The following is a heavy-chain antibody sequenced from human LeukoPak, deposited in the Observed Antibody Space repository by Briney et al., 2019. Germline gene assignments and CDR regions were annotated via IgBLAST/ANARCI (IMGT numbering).Heavy chain of an antibody. J-gene: IGHJ4*02. V-gene: IGHV3-64*01. CDR2: ISSNGGST. CDR1: GFTFSSYA. Sequence: GGSLRLSCAASGFTFSSYAMHWVRQAPGKGLEYVSAISSNGGSTYYANSVKGRFTISRDNSKNTLYLQMGSLRAEDMAVYYCARVWSGYIFDYWGQGTLVTVPS. CDR3: ARVWSGYIFDY. D-gene: IGHD3-3*01.